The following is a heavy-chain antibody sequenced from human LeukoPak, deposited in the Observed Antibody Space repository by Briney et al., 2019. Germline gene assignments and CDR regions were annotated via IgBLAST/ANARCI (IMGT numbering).Heavy chain of an antibody. CDR2: INTDGSIT. J-gene: IGHJ4*02. D-gene: IGHD1-26*01. Sequence: GGSLRLSCAASGFTFSSHWMHWVRQAPGKGLVWVSRINTDGSITSYADSVKGRFTISRDNAKNTLYLQMNSLRAEDTAVYYCARGQYSGSRLEYWGQGTLVTVSS. V-gene: IGHV3-74*01. CDR3: ARGQYSGSRLEY. CDR1: GFTFSSHW.